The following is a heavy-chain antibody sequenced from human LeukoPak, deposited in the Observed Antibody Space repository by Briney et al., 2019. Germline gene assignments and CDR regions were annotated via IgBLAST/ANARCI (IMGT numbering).Heavy chain of an antibody. Sequence: GGSLRLSCAASGFTFSSYAMSWVRQAPGKGLEWVSAISGSCGSTYYADSVKGRFTISRDNSKNTLYLQMNSLRAEDTAVYYCAKAYSSSWYLAGDYFDYWGQGTLVTVSS. CDR1: GFTFSSYA. D-gene: IGHD6-13*01. J-gene: IGHJ4*02. CDR2: ISGSCGST. V-gene: IGHV3-23*01. CDR3: AKAYSSSWYLAGDYFDY.